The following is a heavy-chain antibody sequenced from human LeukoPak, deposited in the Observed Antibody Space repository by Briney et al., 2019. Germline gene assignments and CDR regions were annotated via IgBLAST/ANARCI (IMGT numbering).Heavy chain of an antibody. Sequence: GGSLRLSCAASGFTFSSYAMHWVRQAPGKGLEWVAVISYDGSNKYYADSVKGRFTISRDNSKNTLYLQMNSLRAEDTAVYYCARASYSSSSIGYWGQGTLVTVSS. CDR1: GFTFSSYA. J-gene: IGHJ4*02. D-gene: IGHD6-6*01. V-gene: IGHV3-30-3*01. CDR2: ISYDGSNK. CDR3: ARASYSSSSIGY.